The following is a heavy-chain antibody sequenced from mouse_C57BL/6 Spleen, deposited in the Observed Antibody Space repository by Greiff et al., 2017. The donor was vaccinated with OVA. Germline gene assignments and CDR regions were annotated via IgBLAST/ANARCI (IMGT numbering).Heavy chain of an antibody. J-gene: IGHJ4*01. CDR3: ARYSTCCAMDY. V-gene: IGHV1-50*01. CDR2: IDPTDSTT. CDR1: GYTFTSYW. D-gene: IGHD1-1*01. Sequence: VQLQQPGAELVKPGASVKLSCKASGYTFTSYWMQWVKQRPGQGLEWIGEIDPTDSTTNYNQKFKGKATLTVDKSASTAYMQLSSQTSEDSAVYYWARYSTCCAMDYWGQGTSVTVSS.